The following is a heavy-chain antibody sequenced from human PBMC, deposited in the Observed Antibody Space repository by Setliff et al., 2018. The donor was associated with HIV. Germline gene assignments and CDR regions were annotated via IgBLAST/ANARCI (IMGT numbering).Heavy chain of an antibody. V-gene: IGHV4-4*07. J-gene: IGHJ4*02. CDR1: GASLQSYY. Sequence: KPSETLSLTCSVSGASLQSYYWSWIRQPAGKGLQWIGRIYYVGWSKYNPSLEDRVTMSVDTSNNQFSLSLRSVTAADTAVYYCARVYDSSGYYYDRIFDYWGQGTLVTVSS. CDR2: IYYVGWS. CDR3: ARVYDSSGYYYDRIFDY. D-gene: IGHD3-22*01.